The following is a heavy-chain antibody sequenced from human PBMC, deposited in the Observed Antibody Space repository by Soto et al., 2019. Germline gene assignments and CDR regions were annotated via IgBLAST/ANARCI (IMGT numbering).Heavy chain of an antibody. CDR3: ARGFPSMTYYGEYYFDC. Sequence: PGGSLRLSCEAFGFTVSTNYMSWVRQTPGKGLEWVSVFYSGGSTFYADSVKGRFTISRDNSRNTLYLQMRSPRAEDTAVYYCARGFPSMTYYGEYYFDCWGQGNLVTVSS. D-gene: IGHD3-10*01. CDR2: FYSGGST. J-gene: IGHJ4*02. V-gene: IGHV3-53*01. CDR1: GFTVSTNY.